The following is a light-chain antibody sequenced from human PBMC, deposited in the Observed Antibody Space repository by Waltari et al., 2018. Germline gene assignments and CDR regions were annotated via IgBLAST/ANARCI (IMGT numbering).Light chain of an antibody. CDR3: CSYAGSYTHVV. CDR1: RSAVGGYAY. CDR2: DVT. V-gene: IGLV2-11*01. J-gene: IGLJ2*01. Sequence: QSALTQPRSVSGSPGQSVTISCTGTRSAVGGYAYVSWYQHHPGKAPKLMICDVTKRPSGVPDRFSGSKSGNTASLTISGLQAEDEADYYCCSYAGSYTHVVFGGGTKLTVL.